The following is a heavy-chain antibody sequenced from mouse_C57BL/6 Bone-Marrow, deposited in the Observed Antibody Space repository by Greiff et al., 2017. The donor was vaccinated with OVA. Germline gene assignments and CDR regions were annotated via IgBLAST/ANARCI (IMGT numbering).Heavy chain of an antibody. Sequence: EVKLVESGPELVKPGASVKMSCKASGYTFTDYNMHWVKQSHGKSLEWIGYINPNNGGTSYNQKFKGKATLTVNKSSSTAYMELRSLTSEDSAVYYCARGFWYGNYWGQGTTLTVSS. D-gene: IGHD2-14*01. CDR3: ARGFWYGNY. CDR2: INPNNGGT. V-gene: IGHV1-22*01. J-gene: IGHJ2*01. CDR1: GYTFTDYN.